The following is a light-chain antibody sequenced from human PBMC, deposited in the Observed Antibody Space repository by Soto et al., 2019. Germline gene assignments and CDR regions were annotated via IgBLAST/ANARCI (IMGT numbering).Light chain of an antibody. CDR2: GAS. Sequence: EIVLTQSPGTLSLSPEERATLSCTASQSVSSNFLAWYQQKPGQAPRLLIHGASSRATGIPDRFSGSGSGIDFTLTISRLEPQDFAVYYCQQYSTSPQTFGQGTRVEIK. CDR1: QSVSSNF. V-gene: IGKV3-20*01. J-gene: IGKJ1*01. CDR3: QQYSTSPQT.